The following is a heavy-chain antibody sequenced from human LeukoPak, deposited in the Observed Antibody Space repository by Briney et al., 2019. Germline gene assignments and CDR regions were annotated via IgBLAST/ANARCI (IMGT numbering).Heavy chain of an antibody. D-gene: IGHD2-8*01. CDR3: ARMKPPGVRWYFDL. CDR2: IYYSGSP. V-gene: IGHV4-28*01. CDR1: GYSISSSNW. J-gene: IGHJ2*01. Sequence: SETLSLTCAVSGYSISSSNWWGWIRQPPGKGLEWIGYIYYSGSPYYNPSLKSRVTMSVDTSKNQFSLKPSSVTAVDTAVYYCARMKPPGVRWYFDLWGRGTLVTVSS.